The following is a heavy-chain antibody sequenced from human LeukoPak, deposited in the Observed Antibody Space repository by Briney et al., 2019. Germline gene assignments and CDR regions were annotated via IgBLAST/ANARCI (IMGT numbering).Heavy chain of an antibody. J-gene: IGHJ3*02. V-gene: IGHV1-24*01. CDR1: GYTLTELS. D-gene: IGHD6-13*01. CDR3: ATTAGSLWAHAFDI. Sequence: ASVKVSCKVSGYTLTELSMHWVRQAPGKGLEWMGGFDPEDGETIYAQKFQGRVTMTEDTSTDTAYMELSSLRSEDTAVYYCATTAGSLWAHAFDIWGQGTMVTVSS. CDR2: FDPEDGET.